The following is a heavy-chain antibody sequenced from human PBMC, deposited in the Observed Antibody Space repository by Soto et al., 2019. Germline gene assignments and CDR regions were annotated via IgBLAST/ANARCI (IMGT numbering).Heavy chain of an antibody. D-gene: IGHD2-2*01. V-gene: IGHV3-53*02. Sequence: EVQLVETGGGLIQPGGSLRLSCAASGFTVSSNYMSWVRQAPGKGLEWVSVIYSGGSTYYADSVKGRFTISRDNSKNSLYLQMNSLRAEDTAVYYCVRDSARIVVVPPVDGDNWLDPWGQGTLVTVSS. CDR2: IYSGGST. CDR3: VRDSARIVVVPPVDGDNWLDP. CDR1: GFTVSSNY. J-gene: IGHJ5*02.